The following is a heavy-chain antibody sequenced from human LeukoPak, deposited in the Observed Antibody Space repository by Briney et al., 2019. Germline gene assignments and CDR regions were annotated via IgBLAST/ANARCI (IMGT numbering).Heavy chain of an antibody. V-gene: IGHV4-34*01. CDR1: GGSFSGYY. Sequence: SKTLSLTCAVYGGSFSGYYWSWIRQPPGKGLDWIGEINHSGSTNYNPSLKSRVTISVDTSKNQFSLKLSSVTAADTAVYYCARRGYSSSSINYWGQGTLVTVSS. D-gene: IGHD6-6*01. CDR2: INHSGST. J-gene: IGHJ4*02. CDR3: ARRGYSSSSINY.